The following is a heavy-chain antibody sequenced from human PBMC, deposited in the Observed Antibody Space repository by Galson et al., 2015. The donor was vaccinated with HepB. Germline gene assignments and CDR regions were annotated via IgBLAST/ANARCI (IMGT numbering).Heavy chain of an antibody. CDR1: GFTFNRYW. D-gene: IGHD2-21*02. V-gene: IGHV3-7*04. CDR2: IKEDGSEK. CDR3: AGATVVVTAIYSGSFDY. Sequence: SLRLSCAVSGFTFNRYWMSWVRQAPGKGLEWVANIKEDGSEKYYVDSVKGRFTISRDNAKKSLYLQMNSLRAEDTAVYYCAGATVVVTAIYSGSFDYWGQGALVTVSS. J-gene: IGHJ4*02.